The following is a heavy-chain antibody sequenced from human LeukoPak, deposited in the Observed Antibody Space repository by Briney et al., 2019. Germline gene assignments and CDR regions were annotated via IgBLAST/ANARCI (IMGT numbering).Heavy chain of an antibody. Sequence: SETLSLTCTVSGYSISSGYYWGWIRQPPGKGLEWIGSIYHSGSTYYNPSLKSRVTISVDTSKNQFSLKLSSVTAADTAVYYCARCSGGSCYFLDYWGQGALVTVSS. D-gene: IGHD2-15*01. V-gene: IGHV4-38-2*02. CDR1: GYSISSGYY. CDR3: ARCSGGSCYFLDY. CDR2: IYHSGST. J-gene: IGHJ4*02.